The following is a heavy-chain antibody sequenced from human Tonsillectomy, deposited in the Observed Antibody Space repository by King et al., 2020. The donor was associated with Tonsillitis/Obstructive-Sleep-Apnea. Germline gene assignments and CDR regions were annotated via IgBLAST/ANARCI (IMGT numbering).Heavy chain of an antibody. CDR1: GYTFTGYY. Sequence: VQLVESGAEVKKPGASVKVSCKASGYTFTGYYIHWVRRAPGHGLEWMGRSSPNSVGTNYAQNFQGRVTMTRDTSISTVYMELSRLRSDDTAVYYCARGDTYALDIWGQGTMVTVSS. D-gene: IGHD5-18*01. V-gene: IGHV1-2*06. CDR2: SSPNSVGT. J-gene: IGHJ3*02. CDR3: ARGDTYALDI.